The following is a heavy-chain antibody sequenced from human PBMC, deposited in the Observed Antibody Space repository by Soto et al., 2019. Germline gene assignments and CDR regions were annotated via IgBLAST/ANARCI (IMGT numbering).Heavy chain of an antibody. CDR3: ARGGNWFGELLYHRLDY. CDR2: ISYDGSNK. Sequence: LRLSCSASGVTVSIYAMHWVRQSPGKGLEWVAVISYDGSNKYYADSVKGRFTISRDNSKNTLYLQMNSLRAEDTAVYYCARGGNWFGELLYHRLDYWGQGTLVTVSS. J-gene: IGHJ4*02. CDR1: GVTVSIYA. D-gene: IGHD3-10*01. V-gene: IGHV3-30-3*01.